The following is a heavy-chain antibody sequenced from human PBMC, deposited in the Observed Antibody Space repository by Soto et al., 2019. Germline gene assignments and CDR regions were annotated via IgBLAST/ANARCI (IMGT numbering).Heavy chain of an antibody. J-gene: IGHJ6*02. Sequence: QVQLVQSGAEVKKPGSSVKVSCKASGGTFSSYTISWVRQAPGQGLEWMGRIIPILGIANYAQKFQGRVTITADKSTSTAYIELSSLRSEDTAVYYCARAGARSSFYYYYGMDVWGQGTTVTVSS. D-gene: IGHD1-1*01. V-gene: IGHV1-69*02. CDR2: IIPILGIA. CDR1: GGTFSSYT. CDR3: ARAGARSSFYYYYGMDV.